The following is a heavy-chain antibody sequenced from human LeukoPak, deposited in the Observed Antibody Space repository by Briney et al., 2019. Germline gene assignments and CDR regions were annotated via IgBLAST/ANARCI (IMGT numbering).Heavy chain of an antibody. CDR3: ARLTVTRYFDY. D-gene: IGHD4-17*01. Sequence: SETLSLTCTVSGYSISSDYYWGWIRQTPGKGLEWIGSIYHSGSTYYNPSLKSRVTISVDTSKNQFSLKLNSVTAADTAVYYCARLTVTRYFDYWGQGTLVTVSS. CDR2: IYHSGST. V-gene: IGHV4-38-2*02. CDR1: GYSISSDYY. J-gene: IGHJ4*02.